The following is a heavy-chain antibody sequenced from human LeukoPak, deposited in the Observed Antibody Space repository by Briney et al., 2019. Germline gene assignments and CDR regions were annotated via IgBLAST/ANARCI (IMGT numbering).Heavy chain of an antibody. D-gene: IGHD3-16*01. J-gene: IGHJ4*02. CDR2: ISYDGSKK. CDR3: TKDRERGYDYVWGTYGRTLDY. V-gene: IGHV3-30*18. CDR1: GFTFSSYG. Sequence: AGSLRLSCAASGFTFSSYGMQWVRKAPGKGLEWVADISYDGSKKYYADAVKGRFTISRDNSKNTLYLQRSSLRAEDTAVYYCTKDRERGYDYVWGTYGRTLDYWGQGILVTVSS.